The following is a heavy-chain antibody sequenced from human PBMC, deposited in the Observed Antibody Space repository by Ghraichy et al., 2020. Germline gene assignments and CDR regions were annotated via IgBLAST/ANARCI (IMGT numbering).Heavy chain of an antibody. J-gene: IGHJ5*02. V-gene: IGHV1-18*04. CDR2: ISGKNDDV. CDR1: DYTFTTYG. CDR3: ARDKGTNAAEDGFDP. D-gene: IGHD1-14*01. Sequence: SVKVSCKASDYTFTTYGISWVRQAPGQGLEWMGWISGKNDDVNYAQKVQGRVTMTTDTSTSTAYMELRSLRSDDTAVYYCARDKGTNAAEDGFDPWGQGTLVTVSS.